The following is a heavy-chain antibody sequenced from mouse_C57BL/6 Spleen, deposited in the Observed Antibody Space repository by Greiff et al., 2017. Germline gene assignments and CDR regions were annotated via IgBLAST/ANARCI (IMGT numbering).Heavy chain of an antibody. CDR3: TRGEGLRRRSPYCYAMDY. CDR2: IDPETGGT. CDR1: GYTFTDYE. D-gene: IGHD2-4*01. V-gene: IGHV1-15*01. Sequence: VQLQQSGAELVRPGASVTLSCKASGYTFTDYEMHWVKQTPVHGLEWIGAIDPETGGTAYNQKFKGKAILTADKSSSTAYMELRSLTSEDSAVYYCTRGEGLRRRSPYCYAMDYWGQGTSVTVSA. J-gene: IGHJ4*01.